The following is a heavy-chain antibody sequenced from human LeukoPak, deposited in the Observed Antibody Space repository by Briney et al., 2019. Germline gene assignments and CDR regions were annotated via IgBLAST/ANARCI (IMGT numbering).Heavy chain of an antibody. J-gene: IGHJ3*02. V-gene: IGHV3-30*18. D-gene: IGHD5-18*01. CDR2: ISYDGSNK. CDR1: GFTFSSYG. Sequence: PGGSLRLSCAASGFTFSSYGMHWVRQAPGKGLEWVAVISYDGSNKYYADSVKGRFTISRDNSKNTLYLQMNSLRAEDTAVYYCAKDQGYSYGYAFDIWGQGTMVTVSS. CDR3: AKDQGYSYGYAFDI.